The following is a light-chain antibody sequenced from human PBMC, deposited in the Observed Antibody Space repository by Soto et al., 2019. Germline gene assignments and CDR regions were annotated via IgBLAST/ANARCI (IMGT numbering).Light chain of an antibody. CDR3: GAWDSSLSAGV. CDR2: DNN. V-gene: IGLV1-51*01. Sequence: QSVLTQPPSVSAAPGQKVTISYSGSSSNIGNNYVSWYQQFPGTAPKLLIYDNNKRPSGIPDRFSGSKSGTSATLGITGLQAGDEADYYCGAWDSSLSAGVFGGGTKLTVL. CDR1: SSNIGNNY. J-gene: IGLJ2*01.